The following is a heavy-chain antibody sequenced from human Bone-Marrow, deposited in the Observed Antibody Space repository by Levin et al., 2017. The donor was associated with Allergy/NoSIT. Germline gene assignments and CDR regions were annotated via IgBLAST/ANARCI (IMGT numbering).Heavy chain of an antibody. CDR3: ARHEWGAGFGELSAFDS. CDR1: GGSINSYY. CDR2: MSNIGRT. V-gene: IGHV4-59*08. D-gene: IGHD3-10*01. Sequence: GSLRLSCTVSGGSINSYYWSWIRQPPGKGLEWIGYMSNIGRTNYSPSLKSRVTISVDTSKNQFSLRLSSVTATDTAVYYCARHEWGAGFGELSAFDSWGQGTLVTVSS. J-gene: IGHJ4*02.